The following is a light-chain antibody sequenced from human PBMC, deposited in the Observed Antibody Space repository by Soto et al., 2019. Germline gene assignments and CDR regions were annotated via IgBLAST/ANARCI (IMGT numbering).Light chain of an antibody. Sequence: QSALTQAASVSGSPGQSITISCTGTSDDVGNYNLVSWYQHHPGKAPKLMIYEGDKRPSGISNRFSGSKSGDTAFLTISALKAEDEAEYYCCSYAGSTTFYVFGTGTKLTVL. J-gene: IGLJ1*01. V-gene: IGLV2-23*01. CDR3: CSYAGSTTFYV. CDR1: SDDVGNYNL. CDR2: EGD.